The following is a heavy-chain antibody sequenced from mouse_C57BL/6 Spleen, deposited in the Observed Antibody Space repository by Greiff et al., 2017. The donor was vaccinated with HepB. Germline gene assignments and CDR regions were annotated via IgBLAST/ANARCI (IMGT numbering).Heavy chain of an antibody. CDR3: ALYDDYDGSPWFAY. CDR2: INPYNGGT. J-gene: IGHJ3*01. CDR1: GYTFTDYY. V-gene: IGHV1-19*01. D-gene: IGHD2-4*01. Sequence: EVQLQQSGPVLVKPGASVKMSCKASGYTFTDYYMNWVKQSHGKSLEWIGVINPYNGGTSYNQKFKGKATLTVHTSSSTAYMELNSLTSEDSAVYYCALYDDYDGSPWFAYWGQGTLVTVSA.